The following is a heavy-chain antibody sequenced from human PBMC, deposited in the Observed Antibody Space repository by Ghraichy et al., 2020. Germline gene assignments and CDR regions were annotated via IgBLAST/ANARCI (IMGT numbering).Heavy chain of an antibody. CDR2: IKSKTDGGTT. V-gene: IGHV3-15*01. D-gene: IGHD2-2*01. J-gene: IGHJ4*02. CDR1: GFTFSNAW. Sequence: GEPLNISCAASGFTFSNAWMSWVRQAPGKGLEWVGRIKSKTDGGTTDYAAPVKGRFTISRDDSKNTLYLQMNSLKTEDTAVYYCTTDWGYYCSSTSCYDMGYWGQGTLVTVSS. CDR3: TTDWGYYCSSTSCYDMGY.